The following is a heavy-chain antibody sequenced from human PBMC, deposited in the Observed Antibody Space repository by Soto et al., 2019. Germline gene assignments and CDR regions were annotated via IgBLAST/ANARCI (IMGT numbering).Heavy chain of an antibody. V-gene: IGHV3-30*04. CDR1: GFLFSGYA. Sequence: QVQLVESGGGVVQPGGSLRLSCATSGFLFSGYAMHWVRQTPGKGLEGVAVISYDGKEKYYADSAESRFTISRESSGVTLYLQMSSLRVEDTAVYYCARGRGLAARPQHLDHWGQGTLVTVSS. D-gene: IGHD6-6*01. J-gene: IGHJ4*02. CDR2: ISYDGKEK. CDR3: ARGRGLAARPQHLDH.